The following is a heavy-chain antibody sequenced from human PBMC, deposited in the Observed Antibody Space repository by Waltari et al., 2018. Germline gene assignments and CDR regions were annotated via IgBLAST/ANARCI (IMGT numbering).Heavy chain of an antibody. CDR2: ISSSRSTR. Sequence: EVQLVESGGGLVQPGGSLRLSCAASGFTFSSYSMNWVRQAPGKGLEWVSYISSSRSTRYNADSVKGRVTISRDKAKNSLDLQMNSLRAEDTVVYYCARDGAWFARPGAFDIWGQGTMVTVSS. J-gene: IGHJ3*02. V-gene: IGHV3-48*01. D-gene: IGHD6-6*01. CDR1: GFTFSSYS. CDR3: ARDGAWFARPGAFDI.